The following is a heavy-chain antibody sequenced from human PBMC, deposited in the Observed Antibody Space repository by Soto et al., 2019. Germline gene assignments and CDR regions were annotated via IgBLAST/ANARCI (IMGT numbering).Heavy chain of an antibody. CDR1: GFTFSSYA. D-gene: IGHD6-19*01. CDR2: ISYDGSNK. CDR3: GREQWLVLGNKNYHFYGMDV. V-gene: IGHV3-30-3*01. Sequence: QVQLVESGGGVVQPGRSLRLSCAASGFTFSSYAMHWVRQAPGKGLEWVAVISYDGSNKYYADSVKGRFTISRDNSKNPLYLQMNSLRAEDNAVYYCGREQWLVLGNKNYHFYGMDVWGQGTTVTVSS. J-gene: IGHJ6*02.